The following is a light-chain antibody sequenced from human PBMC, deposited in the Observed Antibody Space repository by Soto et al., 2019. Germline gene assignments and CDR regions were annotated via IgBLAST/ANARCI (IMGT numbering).Light chain of an antibody. Sequence: EILLTQSPGTLSLSPGERATLSRRASQSVRSSYLAWYQQKPGQAPRLLIHGASGRATGIPDRFSGSGSGTDFTLTISRLEPEDFAVYYCQQYGSSPYTFGQGTKLEI. V-gene: IGKV3-20*01. CDR1: QSVRSSY. CDR2: GAS. J-gene: IGKJ2*01. CDR3: QQYGSSPYT.